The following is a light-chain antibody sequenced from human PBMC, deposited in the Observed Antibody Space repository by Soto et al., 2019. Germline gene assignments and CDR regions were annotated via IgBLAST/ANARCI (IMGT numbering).Light chain of an antibody. CDR1: QSISNW. V-gene: IGKV1-5*03. Sequence: DIQMTQSPSTLSASVGDRVTITCRASQSISNWLAWYQQKPGKAPEVLIYKASSLQSGVPSRFSGSGSETEFTLSISSLQADDFATYYCQQYDRYPYTFGQGTKLEI. CDR3: QQYDRYPYT. CDR2: KAS. J-gene: IGKJ2*01.